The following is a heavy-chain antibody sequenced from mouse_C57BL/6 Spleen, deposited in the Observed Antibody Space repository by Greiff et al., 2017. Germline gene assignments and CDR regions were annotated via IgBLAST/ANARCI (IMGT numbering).Heavy chain of an antibody. CDR2: IDPSDSET. V-gene: IGHV1-52*01. CDR3: ARSDTAVVAPYYAMDD. CDR1: GYTFTSYW. J-gene: IGHJ4*01. Sequence: QVQLQQPGAELVRPGSSVKLSCKASGYTFTSYWMHWVKQRPIQGLEWIGNIDPSDSETHYNQKFKDKATLTVDKSSSTAYMQLSSLTSEDSAVYYCARSDTAVVAPYYAMDDWGQGTSVTVAS. D-gene: IGHD1-1*01.